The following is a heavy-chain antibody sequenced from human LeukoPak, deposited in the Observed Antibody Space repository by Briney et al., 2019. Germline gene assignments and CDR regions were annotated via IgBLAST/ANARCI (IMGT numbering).Heavy chain of an antibody. CDR2: ISGSGGST. CDR1: GFTFSSYG. J-gene: IGHJ6*03. D-gene: IGHD4-17*01. Sequence: GGSLRLSCAASGFTFSSYGMSWVRQAPGKGLEWVSAISGSGGSTYYADSVKGRFTISRDNSKNTLYLQMNSLRAEDTAVYYCAKDTGDYVLGYYYYMDVWGKGTTVTISS. V-gene: IGHV3-23*01. CDR3: AKDTGDYVLGYYYYMDV.